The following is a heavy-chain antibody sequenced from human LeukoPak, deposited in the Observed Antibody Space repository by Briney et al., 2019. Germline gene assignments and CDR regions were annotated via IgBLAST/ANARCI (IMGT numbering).Heavy chain of an antibody. Sequence: ASVKVSCKASGYTFTGYYMHWVRQAPGQGLEWMGWINPNSGGTNYAQKFQGRVTMTRDTSISTAYMELSSLRSEDTAVYYCARGPRSNYDILTGYSLDYWGQGTLVTVSS. CDR1: GYTFTGYY. D-gene: IGHD3-9*01. CDR3: ARGPRSNYDILTGYSLDY. J-gene: IGHJ4*02. V-gene: IGHV1-2*02. CDR2: INPNSGGT.